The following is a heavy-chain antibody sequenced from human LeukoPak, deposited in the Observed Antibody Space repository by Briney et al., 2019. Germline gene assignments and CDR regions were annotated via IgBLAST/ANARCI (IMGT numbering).Heavy chain of an antibody. V-gene: IGHV3-30-3*01. CDR2: ISYDGSNK. CDR1: GFTFSSYA. D-gene: IGHD5-12*01. J-gene: IGHJ4*02. CDR3: ARDPRNLRGYDLDY. Sequence: GGSLRLSCAASGFTFSSYAMHWVRQAPGKGLEWVAVISYDGSNKYYADSVKGRFTISRDNSKNTLYLQMNSLRAEDTAVYYCARDPRNLRGYDLDYWGQGTLVTVSS.